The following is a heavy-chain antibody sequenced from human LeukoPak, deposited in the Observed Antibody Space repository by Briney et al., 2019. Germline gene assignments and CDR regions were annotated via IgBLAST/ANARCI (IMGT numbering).Heavy chain of an antibody. V-gene: IGHV4-59*01. CDR1: GGSISSYY. CDR3: ARDKYGGYVFYFDY. J-gene: IGHJ4*02. Sequence: SETLSLTCTVSGGSISSYYWSWIRQPPGKGLEWIGYIYYSGSTNYNPSLKSRVTISVDTSKNQFSLKLSSVTAADTAVYYCARDKYGGYVFYFDYWGQGTLVTVSS. CDR2: IYYSGST. D-gene: IGHD5-12*01.